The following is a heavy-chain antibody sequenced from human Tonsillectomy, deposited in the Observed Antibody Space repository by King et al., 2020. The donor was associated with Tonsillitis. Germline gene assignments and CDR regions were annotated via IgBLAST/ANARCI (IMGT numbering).Heavy chain of an antibody. CDR3: ARDKVCSGYYCAYGMDV. D-gene: IGHD3-22*01. CDR2: IYYTGST. V-gene: IGHV4-59*01. CDR1: GGSISSYY. J-gene: IGHJ6*02. Sequence: VQLQESGPGLVKPSETLSLTCTVSGGSISSYYWSWIRQPPGKGLEWIGYIYYTGSTNYNPSLKSRVTISVDTSKNQFSLKLSSVTAAATAVYYCARDKVCSGYYCAYGMDVWGQGTTVTVSS.